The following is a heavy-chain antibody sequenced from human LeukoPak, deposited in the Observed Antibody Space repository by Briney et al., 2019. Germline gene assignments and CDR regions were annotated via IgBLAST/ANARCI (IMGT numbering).Heavy chain of an antibody. CDR2: IYTSGST. V-gene: IGHV4-4*07. CDR1: GGSISNYY. CDR3: ASGPDLDDYYDSSGYYYG. J-gene: IGHJ4*02. D-gene: IGHD3-22*01. Sequence: SETLSLTCTVSGGSISNYYWSWIRQPAGKGLEWIGRIYTSGSTNYNPSLKSRVTMSVDTSKNQFSLKLTSVTAADTAVYYCASGPDLDDYYDSSGYYYGWGQGTLVTVSS.